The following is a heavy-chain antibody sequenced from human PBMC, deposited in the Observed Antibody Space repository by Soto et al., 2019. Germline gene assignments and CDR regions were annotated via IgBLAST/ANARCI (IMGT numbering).Heavy chain of an antibody. Sequence: GASVKVSCKASGYTFTSYDINWVRQATGQGLEWMGWMNPNSGNTDTSSRTAYMALRSLRSDDTAVYFCARGGYYDSSGSRNYHYYGMDVWGQGTTVTVSS. CDR1: GYTFTSYD. CDR3: ARGGYYDSSGSRNYHYYGMDV. D-gene: IGHD3-22*01. CDR2: MNPNSGNT. V-gene: IGHV1-8*01. J-gene: IGHJ6*02.